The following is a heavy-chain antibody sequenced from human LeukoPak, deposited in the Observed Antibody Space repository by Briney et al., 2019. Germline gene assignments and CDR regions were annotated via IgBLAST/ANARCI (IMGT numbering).Heavy chain of an antibody. D-gene: IGHD3-22*01. Sequence: VASVKVSCKASGYTFTSYAMNWVRQAPGQGLEWMGWINTNTGNPTYAQGFTGRFVFSLDTSVSTAYLQISSLKAEDTAVYYCARDPSDYYDSSGQTWYFDLWGRGTLVTVSS. V-gene: IGHV7-4-1*02. CDR2: INTNTGNP. J-gene: IGHJ2*01. CDR3: ARDPSDYYDSSGQTWYFDL. CDR1: GYTFTSYA.